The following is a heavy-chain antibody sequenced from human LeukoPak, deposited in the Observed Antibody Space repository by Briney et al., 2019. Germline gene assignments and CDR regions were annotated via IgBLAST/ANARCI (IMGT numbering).Heavy chain of an antibody. Sequence: GGSLRLSCAASGFTFSSYAMGWVRQAPGKGLEWVSSITSSGAATYYADSVKGRFTISRDNSKNTLYLQMNSLRAVDTAVYYCAKTREYYYYYYMDVWGKGTTVTVSS. J-gene: IGHJ6*03. V-gene: IGHV3-23*01. D-gene: IGHD2-2*01. CDR1: GFTFSSYA. CDR2: ITSSGAAT. CDR3: AKTREYYYYYYMDV.